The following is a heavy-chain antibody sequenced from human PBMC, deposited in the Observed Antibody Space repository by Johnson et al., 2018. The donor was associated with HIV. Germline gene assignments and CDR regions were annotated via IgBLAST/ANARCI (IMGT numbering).Heavy chain of an antibody. CDR2: ISSSGSTI. CDR3: AKRATVVSGSPSDAFDI. CDR1: GFTFSDYY. Sequence: QVQLVESGGGLVKPGGSLRLSCAASGFTFSDYYMSWIRQAPGKGLEWVSYISSSGSTIYYADSVKGRFTISRDNAKNSLYLQMNSLRAEDTAVDYCAKRATVVSGSPSDAFDIWGQGTMVTVSS. D-gene: IGHD4-23*01. J-gene: IGHJ3*02. V-gene: IGHV3-11*04.